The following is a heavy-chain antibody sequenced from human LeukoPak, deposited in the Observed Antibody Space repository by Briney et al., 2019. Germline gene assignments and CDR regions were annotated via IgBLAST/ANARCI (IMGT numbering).Heavy chain of an antibody. J-gene: IGHJ4*02. CDR2: IKQDGSEK. V-gene: IGHV3-7*01. CDR3: GREWAVDF. CDR1: GFTLSKHW. Sequence: GGSLTLSCAASGFTLSKHWMTWVRQAPGKGLECVAIIKQDGSEKYYVNSVKGQFTISRDNAKNSLYLQMNSLRVEDTAVYYCGREWAVDFWGQGTLVTVSS.